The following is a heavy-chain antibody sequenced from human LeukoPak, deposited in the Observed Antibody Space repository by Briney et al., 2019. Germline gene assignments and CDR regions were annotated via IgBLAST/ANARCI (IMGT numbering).Heavy chain of an antibody. CDR3: AKDGDILTGYLDY. CDR2: ISGSGGST. D-gene: IGHD3-9*01. V-gene: IGHV3-23*01. J-gene: IGHJ4*02. Sequence: GSLRLSCAASGFTFSSYAMSWVRQAPGRGLEWVSAISGSGGSTYYADSVKGRFTISRDNSKNTLYLQMNSLRAEDTAVYYCAKDGDILTGYLDYWGQGTLVTVSS. CDR1: GFTFSSYA.